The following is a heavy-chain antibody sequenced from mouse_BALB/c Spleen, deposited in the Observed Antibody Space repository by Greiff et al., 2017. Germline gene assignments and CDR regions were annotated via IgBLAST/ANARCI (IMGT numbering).Heavy chain of an antibody. CDR3: ARGPLGWYFDV. V-gene: IGHV5-4*02. Sequence: EVHLVESGGGLVKPGGSLKLSCAASGFTFSDYYMYWVRQTPEKRLEWVATISDGGSYTYYPDSVKGRFTISRDNAKNNLYLQMSSLKSEDTAMYYCARGPLGWYFDVWGAGTTVTVSS. J-gene: IGHJ1*01. CDR2: ISDGGSYT. CDR1: GFTFSDYY.